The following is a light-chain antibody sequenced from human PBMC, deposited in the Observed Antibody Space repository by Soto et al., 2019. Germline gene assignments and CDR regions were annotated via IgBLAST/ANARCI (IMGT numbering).Light chain of an antibody. Sequence: QSVVTQPASVSGSRGQPVTISCTGTSSDVGAFNYVSWYQHHPGKVPKFLIYEVNKRPSGVPDRFSGSKSGNTASLTVSGLQPEDEAEYFCSSFVDGTSYVFGTGTKVTVL. CDR2: EVN. J-gene: IGLJ1*01. V-gene: IGLV2-8*01. CDR3: SSFVDGTSYV. CDR1: SSDVGAFNY.